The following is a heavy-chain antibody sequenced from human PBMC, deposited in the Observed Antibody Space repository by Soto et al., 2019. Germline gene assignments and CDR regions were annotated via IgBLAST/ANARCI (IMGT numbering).Heavy chain of an antibody. Sequence: QLLLQESGPGLVKPSETLSLTCAVSGASISESSHYWAWIRQPPGKGLEWIASIYYTGRTYYNPPLRRRLTISIDTSRDQFSLNLSSVTAADMAVYYCARHLGNSGDWAFDFWGQGTLVPVSS. CDR3: ARHLGNSGDWAFDF. CDR2: IYYTGRT. D-gene: IGHD2-21*01. V-gene: IGHV4-39*01. CDR1: GASISESSHY. J-gene: IGHJ4*02.